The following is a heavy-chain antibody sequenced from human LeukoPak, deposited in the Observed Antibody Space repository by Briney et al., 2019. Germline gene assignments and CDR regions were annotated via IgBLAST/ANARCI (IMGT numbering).Heavy chain of an antibody. Sequence: GESLKISCTGSGYSFTNYWIGWVRQMPGKGLEWMGIIYPGDSHTTYSPSFQGQVTISADKSITTAYLQWSSLKASDTAMYYCARGPPWVAAVGHTAYFDYWGQGTLVTVSS. V-gene: IGHV5-51*01. CDR3: ARGPPWVAAVGHTAYFDY. D-gene: IGHD6-13*01. CDR1: GYSFTNYW. J-gene: IGHJ4*02. CDR2: IYPGDSHT.